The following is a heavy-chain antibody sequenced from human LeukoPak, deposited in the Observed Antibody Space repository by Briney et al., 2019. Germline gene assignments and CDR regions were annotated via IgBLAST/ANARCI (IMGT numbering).Heavy chain of an antibody. D-gene: IGHD6-13*01. Sequence: SETLSLTCTVSGGSISSYYWSWIRQPPGKGLEWIGYIYYSGSTNYNPSLKSRVTISVDTSKNQFSLKLSSVTAADTAVYYCARGSSSRVDYWGQGTLVTVSS. V-gene: IGHV4-59*01. CDR1: GGSISSYY. CDR2: IYYSGST. J-gene: IGHJ4*02. CDR3: ARGSSSRVDY.